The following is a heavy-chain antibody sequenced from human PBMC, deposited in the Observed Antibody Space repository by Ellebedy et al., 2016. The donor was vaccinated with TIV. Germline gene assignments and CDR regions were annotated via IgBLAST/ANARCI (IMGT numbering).Heavy chain of an antibody. Sequence: ASVKVSXXASGYTFTSYGISWVRQAPGQGLEWMGWISAYNGNTNYAQKLQGRVTMTTDTSTSTAYMELSSLRSEDTAVYYCARDGGRGKLGYYYGMDVWGQGTTVTVSS. CDR1: GYTFTSYG. D-gene: IGHD3-16*01. V-gene: IGHV1-18*01. CDR3: ARDGGRGKLGYYYGMDV. CDR2: ISAYNGNT. J-gene: IGHJ6*02.